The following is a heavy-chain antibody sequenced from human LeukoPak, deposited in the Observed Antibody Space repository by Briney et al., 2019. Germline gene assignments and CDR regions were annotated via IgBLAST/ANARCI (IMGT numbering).Heavy chain of an antibody. CDR1: GFTFDDYG. Sequence: GGSLRLSCAASGFTFDDYGMRWVRQAPGRGLEWVSGINWNGGSTGYADSVKGRFTISRDNSKNTLYLQMNSLRAEDTAVYYCAKEIYYDSSAPRAHAFDIWGQGTMVTVSS. CDR2: INWNGGST. J-gene: IGHJ3*02. V-gene: IGHV3-20*04. CDR3: AKEIYYDSSAPRAHAFDI. D-gene: IGHD3-22*01.